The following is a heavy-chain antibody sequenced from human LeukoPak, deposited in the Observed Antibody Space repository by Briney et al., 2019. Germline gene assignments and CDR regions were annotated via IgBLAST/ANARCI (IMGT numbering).Heavy chain of an antibody. CDR1: GFTFSXXX. J-gene: IGHJ5*02. V-gene: IGHV3-21*01. D-gene: IGHD3/OR15-3a*01. Sequence: GGSLRLSXXASGFTFSXXXXXXXRQAPXXXXXXXXXXGSGSXYXYXADSVXXXXXVSGDSAKNSLYLQMNSLRAEDTAVYYCARGPPAGYSTNWFDPWGQGTLVTVSS. CDR3: ARGPPAGYSTNWFDP. CDR2: XGSGSXYX.